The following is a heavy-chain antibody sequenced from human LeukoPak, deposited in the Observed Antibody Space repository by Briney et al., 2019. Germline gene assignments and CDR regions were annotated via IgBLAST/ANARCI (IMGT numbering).Heavy chain of an antibody. CDR3: ARDPGRPADVFDH. Sequence: SETLSLTCAVYGGSLSGYSWSWIRQPPGKGLEWIGEINHSGSTNYNPSLKSRVTISADTSKNQFSLKLSAVTAADTAFYYCARDPGRPADVFDHWGQGTLVTVSS. D-gene: IGHD2-2*01. V-gene: IGHV4-34*01. CDR1: GGSLSGYS. CDR2: INHSGST. J-gene: IGHJ4*02.